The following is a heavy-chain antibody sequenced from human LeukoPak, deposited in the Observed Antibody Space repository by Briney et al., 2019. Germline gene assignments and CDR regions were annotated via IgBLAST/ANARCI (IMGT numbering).Heavy chain of an antibody. Sequence: PGGSLRLSCAASGFTFSSYSMNWVRQAPGTGLEWVSYISSSSSTIYYADSVKGRFTISRDNAKNSLYLQMNSLRAEDTAVYYCTRDRHRFLEWLLYDYWGQGTLVTVSS. D-gene: IGHD3-3*01. CDR3: TRDRHRFLEWLLYDY. V-gene: IGHV3-48*01. J-gene: IGHJ4*02. CDR2: ISSSSSTI. CDR1: GFTFSSYS.